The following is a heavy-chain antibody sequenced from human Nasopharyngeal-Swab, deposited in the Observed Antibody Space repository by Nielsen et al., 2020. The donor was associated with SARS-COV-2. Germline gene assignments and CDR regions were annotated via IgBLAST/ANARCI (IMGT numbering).Heavy chain of an antibody. CDR2: ISASGGGT. CDR3: AKDDVVRGDAFDI. CDR1: GFTFNIYA. D-gene: IGHD3-10*01. J-gene: IGHJ3*02. V-gene: IGHV3-23*01. Sequence: GGSLRLSCIASGFTFNIYAMAWVRRTPGRGLQWVSGISASGGGTYYTDSAKGRFAVSRDNSRNTLYLQMHSLRVEDTALYYCAKDDVVRGDAFDIWGQGTMVTVSS.